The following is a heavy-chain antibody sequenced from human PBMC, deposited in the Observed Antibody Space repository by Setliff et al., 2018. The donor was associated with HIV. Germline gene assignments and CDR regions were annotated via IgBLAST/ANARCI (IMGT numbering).Heavy chain of an antibody. CDR3: ARLSGDYYYFDY. V-gene: IGHV4-4*09. CDR1: GGSISSYY. J-gene: IGHJ4*02. D-gene: IGHD2-21*02. Sequence: PSETLSLTCTVSGGSISSYYWSWIRQPPGKGLEWIGYIYTSGTTYYNPSLKSRVTISLDTSKNQFSLKLTSVTAADTAVYYCARLSGDYYYFDYWGQGTLVTVSS. CDR2: IYTSGTT.